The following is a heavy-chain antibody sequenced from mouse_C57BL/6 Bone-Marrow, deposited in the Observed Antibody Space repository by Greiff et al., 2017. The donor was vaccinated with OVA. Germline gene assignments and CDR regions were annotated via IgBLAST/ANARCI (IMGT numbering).Heavy chain of an antibody. CDR3: ARHYYDGFDY. Sequence: DVKLVESGGDLVKPGGSLKLSCAASGFTFSSYGMSWVRQTPDKRLEWVATISSGGSYTYYPDSVKGRFTISRDNAKNTLYLQMSSLKSEDTAMYYCARHYYDGFDYWGQGTTLTVSS. J-gene: IGHJ2*01. CDR1: GFTFSSYG. CDR2: ISSGGSYT. V-gene: IGHV5-6*02. D-gene: IGHD1-1*02.